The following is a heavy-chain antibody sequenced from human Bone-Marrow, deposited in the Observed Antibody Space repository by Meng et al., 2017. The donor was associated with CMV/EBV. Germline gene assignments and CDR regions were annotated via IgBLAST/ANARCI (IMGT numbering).Heavy chain of an antibody. D-gene: IGHD1-26*01. CDR3: ASGGATGRLDY. V-gene: IGHV4-34*01. Sequence: LTCAVYGGSCSGYYWSWIRQPPGKGLEWIGEINHSGSTNYNPSLKSRVTISVDTSKNQFSLKLSSVTAADTAVYYCASGGATGRLDYWGQGTLVTVSS. J-gene: IGHJ4*02. CDR1: GGSCSGYY. CDR2: INHSGST.